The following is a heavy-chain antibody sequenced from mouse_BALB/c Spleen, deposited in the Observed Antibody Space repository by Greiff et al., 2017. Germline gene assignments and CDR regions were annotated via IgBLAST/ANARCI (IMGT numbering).Heavy chain of an antibody. CDR1: GFTFSSFG. CDR3: ARNYYGSYWYFDV. V-gene: IGHV5-17*02. D-gene: IGHD1-1*01. CDR2: ISSGSSTI. J-gene: IGHJ1*01. Sequence: DVMLMESGGGLVQPGGSRKLSCAASGFTFSSFGMHWVRQAPEKGLEWVAYISSGSSTIYYADTVKGRFTISRDNPKNTLFLQMTSLRSEDTAMYYCARNYYGSYWYFDVWGAGTTVTVSS.